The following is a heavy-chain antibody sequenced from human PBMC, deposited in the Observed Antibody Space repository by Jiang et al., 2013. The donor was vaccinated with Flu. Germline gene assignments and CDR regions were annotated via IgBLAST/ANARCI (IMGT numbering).Heavy chain of an antibody. CDR3: ARIRRGSYYEKWFDP. Sequence: KPTQTLTLTCTFSGFSLSTSGMCVSWIRQPPGKALEWLARIDWDDDKYYSTSLKTRLAISKDTSKNQVVLRMTNMDPMDTATYYCARIRRGSYYEKWFDPWGQGTLVTVSS. D-gene: IGHD1-26*01. CDR2: IDWDDDK. CDR1: GFSLSTSGMC. J-gene: IGHJ5*02. V-gene: IGHV2-70*11.